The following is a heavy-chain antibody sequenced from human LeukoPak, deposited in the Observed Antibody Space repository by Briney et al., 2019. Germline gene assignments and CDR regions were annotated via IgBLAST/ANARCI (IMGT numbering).Heavy chain of an antibody. J-gene: IGHJ4*02. V-gene: IGHV4-34*01. CDR3: ARGMENYYGSGSYRDYFDY. CDR1: GGSFSGYY. D-gene: IGHD3-10*01. Sequence: SETLSLTCAVYGGSFSGYYWSWIRQPPGKGLEWIGEINHSGSTNYNPSLKSRVTISVDTSKNQFSLKLSSVTAADTAVYYCARGMENYYGSGSYRDYFDYWGQGTLVTVSS. CDR2: INHSGST.